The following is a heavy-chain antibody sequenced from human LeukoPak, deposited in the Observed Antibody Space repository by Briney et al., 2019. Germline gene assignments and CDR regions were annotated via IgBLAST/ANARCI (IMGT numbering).Heavy chain of an antibody. J-gene: IGHJ4*02. D-gene: IGHD5-18*01. CDR1: GFSLSTSGMC. V-gene: IGHV2-70*11. Sequence: SGPALVKPTQTLTLTCTFSGFSLSTSGMCVSWIRQPPGRALEWLARIDWDDDKYYSTSLKTRLTISKDTSKNQVVLTMTNMDPVDTATYYCARMITLSNGRFSSMTLDYWGQGTLVTVSS. CDR2: IDWDDDK. CDR3: ARMITLSNGRFSSMTLDY.